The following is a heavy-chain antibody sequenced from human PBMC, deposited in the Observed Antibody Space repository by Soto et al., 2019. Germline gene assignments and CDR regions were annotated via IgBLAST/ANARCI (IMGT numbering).Heavy chain of an antibody. CDR3: VKERYAQLWLEDYGMDV. D-gene: IGHD5-18*01. Sequence: QVQLVESGGGVVQPGRSLRLSCAASGFTFSSYGIHWVRQAPGKGLEWVALISHDGTDKYYADFVKGRFTISRDNFKNTLYLQMSSLRPEDTAVYYCVKERYAQLWLEDYGMDVWGQGTTVTV. J-gene: IGHJ6*02. CDR2: ISHDGTDK. V-gene: IGHV3-30*18. CDR1: GFTFSSYG.